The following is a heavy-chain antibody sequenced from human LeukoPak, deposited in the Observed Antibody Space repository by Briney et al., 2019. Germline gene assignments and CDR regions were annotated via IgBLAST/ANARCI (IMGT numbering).Heavy chain of an antibody. CDR1: GFTFSTYW. Sequence: GGSLRLSCAASGFTFSTYWMNWVRQAPGKELEWVANINQDGSEKYYVDSVKGRFTISRDNAKKSLHLQMNSLRAEDTAVYYCARDTGYSAYWGQGTLVTVSS. V-gene: IGHV3-7*01. J-gene: IGHJ4*02. CDR2: INQDGSEK. D-gene: IGHD2-2*02. CDR3: ARDTGYSAY.